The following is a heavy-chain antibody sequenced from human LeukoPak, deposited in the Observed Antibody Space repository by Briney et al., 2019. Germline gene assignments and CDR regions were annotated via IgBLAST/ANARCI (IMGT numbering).Heavy chain of an antibody. V-gene: IGHV1-2*06. CDR3: ARGRNYCSGGSCYYMDV. CDR1: GYTFTGYY. D-gene: IGHD2-15*01. Sequence: ASVKVSCKASGYTFTGYYMHWVRQAPGQGLEWMGRTNPNSGGTNYAQRFQGRVTMTRDTSINTAYMELSRLRSDDTAVYYCARGRNYCSGGSCYYMDVWGKGTTVTVSS. J-gene: IGHJ6*03. CDR2: TNPNSGGT.